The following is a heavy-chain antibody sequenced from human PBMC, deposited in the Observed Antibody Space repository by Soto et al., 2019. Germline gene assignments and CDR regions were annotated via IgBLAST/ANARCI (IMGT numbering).Heavy chain of an antibody. CDR3: AKYGPGSYYKGFDP. CDR1: GFTFSSYA. Sequence: GRSLRLSCAASGFTFSSYAMSWVRQAPGKGLEWVSAISGGGGTTYYTDSVKGRFTISRDNSKNTLYLQMNSLRAEDTAVYYCAKYGPGSYYKGFDPWGQGTLVNVSS. V-gene: IGHV3-23*01. CDR2: ISGGGGTT. D-gene: IGHD3-10*01. J-gene: IGHJ5*02.